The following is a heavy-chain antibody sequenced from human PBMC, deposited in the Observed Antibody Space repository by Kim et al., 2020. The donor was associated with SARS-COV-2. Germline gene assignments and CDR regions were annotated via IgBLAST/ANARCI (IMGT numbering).Heavy chain of an antibody. D-gene: IGHD6-13*01. J-gene: IGHJ3*02. Sequence: YSPSFQGHVTISADKSISTAYLQWSSLKASDTAMYYCATPAQIADDAFDIWGQGTMVTVSS. V-gene: IGHV5-10-1*01. CDR3: ATPAQIADDAFDI.